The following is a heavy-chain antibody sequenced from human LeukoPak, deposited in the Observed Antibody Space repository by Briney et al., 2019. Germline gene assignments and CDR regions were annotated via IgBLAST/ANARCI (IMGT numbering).Heavy chain of an antibody. V-gene: IGHV3-7*01. D-gene: IGHD3-10*01. CDR1: GFTFSSYW. Sequence: GGSLRLSCAASGFTFSSYWMSWVRQAPGKGLEWVANIKQDGSEKYYVDSVKGRFTISRDNAKNSLYLQMNSLRAEDTAVYYCARGQIITMVRGVITYFDYWGQGTLVTVSS. CDR3: ARGQIITMVRGVITYFDY. CDR2: IKQDGSEK. J-gene: IGHJ4*02.